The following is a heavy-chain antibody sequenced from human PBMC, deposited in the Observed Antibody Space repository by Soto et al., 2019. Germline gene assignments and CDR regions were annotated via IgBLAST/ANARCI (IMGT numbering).Heavy chain of an antibody. CDR1: GFSLTTRGVG. D-gene: IGHD6-6*01. CDR3: AHSYSSSPDDGFDV. V-gene: IGHV2-5*02. Sequence: QITLKESGQTLVKPTQILTLTCTFSGFSLTTRGVGVGWIRQPPGEALEWLALIYWDDDDRYSTALRSRLTITKDTSKNQVVLTMTNMEPVDTGTYYCAHSYSSSPDDGFDVWGQGTRVTVSS. CDR2: IYWDDDD. J-gene: IGHJ3*01.